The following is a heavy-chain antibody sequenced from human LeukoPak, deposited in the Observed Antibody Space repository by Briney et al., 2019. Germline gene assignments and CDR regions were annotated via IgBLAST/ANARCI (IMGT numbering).Heavy chain of an antibody. CDR3: ARGPNSNWSGLDF. CDR2: ISPTGSTT. V-gene: IGHV3-74*01. D-gene: IGHD6-6*01. Sequence: GGSLRLSCTASGFSFSGHWMHWARQLPGKGLVWVSRISPTGSTTSYADSVKGRFTVSRDNAKNTPYLQVNNLRAEDTAVYYCARGPNSNWSGLDFWGQGTLLTVSS. CDR1: GFSFSGHW. J-gene: IGHJ4*02.